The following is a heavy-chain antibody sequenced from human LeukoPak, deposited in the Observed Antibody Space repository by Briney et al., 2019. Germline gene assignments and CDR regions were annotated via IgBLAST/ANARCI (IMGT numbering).Heavy chain of an antibody. CDR1: GFTFSDYY. CDR3: ARDRQQLIIYYFDY. Sequence: GGSLRLSCAASGFTFSDYYMSWIRQAPGKGLEWVSSISSCSSYIYYADSVKGRFTISRDNAKNSLYLQMNSLRAEDTAVYYCARDRQQLIIYYFDYWGQGTLVTVSS. J-gene: IGHJ4*02. V-gene: IGHV3-11*06. CDR2: ISSCSSYI. D-gene: IGHD6-13*01.